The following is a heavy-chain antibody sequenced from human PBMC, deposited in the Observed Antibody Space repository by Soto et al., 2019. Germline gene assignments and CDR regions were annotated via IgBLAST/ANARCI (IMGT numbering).Heavy chain of an antibody. CDR3: ARDQGIAVAVFDY. Sequence: QVQLQESGPGLVKPSETLSLTCTVPAASVTSGSYYWSWIRQPPGKGLEWIGYIYYSGSTNYNPSHKSRVTISVDTSKSQISLTLRSVTAADTAVYYCARDQGIAVAVFDYWGQGTLVTVSS. D-gene: IGHD6-19*01. V-gene: IGHV4-61*01. CDR2: IYYSGST. CDR1: AASVTSGSYY. J-gene: IGHJ4*02.